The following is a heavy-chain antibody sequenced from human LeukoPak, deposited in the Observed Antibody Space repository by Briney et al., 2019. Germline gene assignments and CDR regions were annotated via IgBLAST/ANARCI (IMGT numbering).Heavy chain of an antibody. CDR2: ISWNSGSI. J-gene: IGHJ3*02. V-gene: IGHV3-9*01. CDR3: AKDNVPLAMDPAGAFDI. D-gene: IGHD5-18*01. CDR1: GFTFDDYA. Sequence: GRSLRLSCAASGFTFDDYAMHWVRQAPGKGLERVSGISWNSGSIGYADSVKGRFTISRDNAKNSLYLQMNSLRAEDTALYYCAKDNVPLAMDPAGAFDIWGQGTMVTVSS.